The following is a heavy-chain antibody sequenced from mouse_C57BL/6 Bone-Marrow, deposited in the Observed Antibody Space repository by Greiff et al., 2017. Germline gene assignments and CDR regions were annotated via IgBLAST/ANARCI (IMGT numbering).Heavy chain of an antibody. CDR3: ARDRYYGSSSYWYFDV. Sequence: QVQLQQPGAELVKPGASVKLSCKASGYTFTSYWMHWVKQRPGRGLEWIGRIDPNSGGTKYNEKFKSKATLTVDKPSSTAYMQLSSLTSEDSAVYYCARDRYYGSSSYWYFDVWGTGTTVTVSS. D-gene: IGHD1-1*01. CDR2: IDPNSGGT. CDR1: GYTFTSYW. V-gene: IGHV1-72*01. J-gene: IGHJ1*03.